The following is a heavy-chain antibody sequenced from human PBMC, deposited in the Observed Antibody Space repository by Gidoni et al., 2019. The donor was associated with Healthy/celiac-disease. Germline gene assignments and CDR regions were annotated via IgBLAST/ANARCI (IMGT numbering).Heavy chain of an antibody. CDR2: ISPGDSDT. CDR1: GYSFPSYR. CDR3: ARQHYGDYDY. V-gene: IGHV5-51*01. J-gene: IGHJ4*02. Sequence: EVQLVQSGAEVKKHGDTLKISGQGSGYSFPSYRSGWVRQMHGKGLEWMGIISPGDSDTRYSPSFQGKVTISADKSISTAYLQWSSLKASDTAMYYCARQHYGDYDYWGQGTLVTVSS. D-gene: IGHD4-17*01.